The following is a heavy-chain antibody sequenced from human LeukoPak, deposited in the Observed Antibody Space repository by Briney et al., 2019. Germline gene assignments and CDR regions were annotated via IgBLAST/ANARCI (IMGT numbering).Heavy chain of an antibody. Sequence: PSETLSLTCAVYGGSFSGYYWSWIRQPPGKGLEWIGEINHSGSTNYNPSLKSRVTISVDTSKNQFSLKLSSVTAADTAVYYCARIPGGDYSGSYYGAAGVFDYWGQGTLVTVSS. CDR3: ARIPGGDYSGSYYGAAGVFDY. D-gene: IGHD1-26*01. CDR2: INHSGST. CDR1: GGSFSGYY. V-gene: IGHV4-34*01. J-gene: IGHJ4*02.